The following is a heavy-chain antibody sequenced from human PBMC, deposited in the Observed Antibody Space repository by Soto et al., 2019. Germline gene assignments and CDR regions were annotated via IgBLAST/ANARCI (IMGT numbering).Heavy chain of an antibody. CDR3: ARMRYDILTGYYRAHMWFDP. J-gene: IGHJ5*02. CDR2: IYYSGST. D-gene: IGHD3-9*01. CDR1: GGSISSYY. Sequence: SEILSLTCTVSGGSISSYYWSWIRQPPGKGLEWIGYIYYSGSTNYNPSLKSRVTISVDTSKNQFSLKLSSVTAADTAVYYCARMRYDILTGYYRAHMWFDPWGQGTLVTVSS. V-gene: IGHV4-59*08.